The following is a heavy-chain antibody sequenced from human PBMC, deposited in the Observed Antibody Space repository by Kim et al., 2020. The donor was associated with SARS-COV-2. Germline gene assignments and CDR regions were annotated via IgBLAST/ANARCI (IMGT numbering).Heavy chain of an antibody. CDR3: ARGGGPDHYYYYYGMDV. D-gene: IGHD2-15*01. CDR2: IIPIFGTA. J-gene: IGHJ6*02. CDR1: GGTFSSYA. Sequence: SVKVSCKASGGTFSSYAISWVRQAPGQGLEWTGGIIPIFGTANYAQKFQGRVTITADESTSTAYMELSSLRSEDTAVYYCARGGGPDHYYYYYGMDVWGQGTTVTVSS. V-gene: IGHV1-69*13.